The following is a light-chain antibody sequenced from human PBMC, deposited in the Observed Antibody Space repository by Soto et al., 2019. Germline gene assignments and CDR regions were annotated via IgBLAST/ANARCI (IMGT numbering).Light chain of an antibody. CDR1: PSVTNF. CDR2: GAF. Sequence: ELVLTQSPPTLSLSPGERATLSCRASPSVTNFLAWYQQKPRQDPTLLMYGAFNRATGIPARFSGSGSGTHFTLPISSLEHEDFAVYYCQQRNIWPPVTFGQGTRLEIK. J-gene: IGKJ5*01. V-gene: IGKV3-11*01. CDR3: QQRNIWPPVT.